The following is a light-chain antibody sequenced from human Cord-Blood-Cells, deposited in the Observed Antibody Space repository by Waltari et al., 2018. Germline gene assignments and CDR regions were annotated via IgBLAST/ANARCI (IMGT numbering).Light chain of an antibody. J-gene: IGKJ3*01. CDR2: DAA. CDR3: QQYDNLPFT. CDR1: QDISNY. Sequence: DIQMTQSPSSLSASVGDRVTITCPASQDISNYLNWYQQKPGKAPKPLLYDAANLETGVPSRFSGSGSGTDFTFTISSLQPEDIATYYCQQYDNLPFTFGPGTKVDIK. V-gene: IGKV1-33*01.